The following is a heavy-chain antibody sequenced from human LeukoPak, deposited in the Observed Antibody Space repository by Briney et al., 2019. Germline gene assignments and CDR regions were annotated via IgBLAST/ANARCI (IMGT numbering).Heavy chain of an antibody. V-gene: IGHV3-7*01. CDR3: ARDPEDIVVVVAATRQLAP. J-gene: IGHJ5*02. CDR2: IKQDGSEK. CDR1: GFTFSSYW. Sequence: GGSLRLSCAASGFTFSSYWMSWVRQAPGKGLEWVANIKQDGSEKYYVDPAKGRFTISRDNAKNSLYLQMNSLRAEDTAVYYCARDPEDIVVVVAATRQLAPWGQGTLVTVSS. D-gene: IGHD2-15*01.